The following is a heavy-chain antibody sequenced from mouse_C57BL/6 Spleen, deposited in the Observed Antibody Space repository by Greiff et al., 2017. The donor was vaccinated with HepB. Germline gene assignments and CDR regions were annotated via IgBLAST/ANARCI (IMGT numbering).Heavy chain of an antibody. CDR1: GFTFSDYG. CDR3: ARGGYYFSYAMDY. Sequence: EVQGVESGGGLVKPGGSLKLSCAASGFTFSDYGMHWVRQAPEKGLEWVAYISSGSSTIYYADTVKGRFTSSRDNAKNTLFLQMTSLRSEDTAMYYCARGGYYFSYAMDYWGQGTSVTVSS. D-gene: IGHD2-12*01. J-gene: IGHJ4*01. V-gene: IGHV5-17*01. CDR2: ISSGSSTI.